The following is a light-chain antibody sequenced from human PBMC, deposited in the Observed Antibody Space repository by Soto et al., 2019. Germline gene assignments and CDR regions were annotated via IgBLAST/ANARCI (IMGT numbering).Light chain of an antibody. J-gene: IGKJ1*01. CDR3: QQYNNWPRT. Sequence: EIVLTQSPATLSLSPGESATLSCRASQSVGTFLAWYQHKPGQAPRLLILDASTRATGVPPRFSGSGSGTEFTLTISSLQPEDFAVYYCQQYNNWPRTFGQGTKVDIK. V-gene: IGKV3-11*01. CDR1: QSVGTF. CDR2: DAS.